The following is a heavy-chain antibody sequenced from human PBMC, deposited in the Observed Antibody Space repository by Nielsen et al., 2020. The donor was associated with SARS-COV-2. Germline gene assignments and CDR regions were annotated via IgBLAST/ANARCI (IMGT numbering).Heavy chain of an antibody. CDR2: ISSNTGSYT. CDR3: ARFRSGGYWYFDV. J-gene: IGHJ2*01. D-gene: IGHD3-3*01. Sequence: GESLKISCAASGFIFSDYAMAWVRQAPGKGLEWVSYISSNTGSYTNYADSVKGRFTISRDNAKASLYLQLDSLRPEDTAVYYCARFRSGGYWYFDVWGRGTLVTVSS. V-gene: IGHV3-11*03. CDR1: GFIFSDYA.